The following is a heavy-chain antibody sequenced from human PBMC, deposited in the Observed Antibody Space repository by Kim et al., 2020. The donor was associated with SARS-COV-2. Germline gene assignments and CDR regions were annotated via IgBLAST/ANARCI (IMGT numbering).Heavy chain of an antibody. V-gene: IGHV4-59*01. CDR1: AGSFSSYF. J-gene: IGHJ6*02. D-gene: IGHD3-3*01. Sequence: SETLSLTCTVSAGSFSSYFWSWIRQPPGKGLEWIGYISYSGTTTYNPSLKSRVTIAVDTSRNQFFLKLSSVTAADTAVYYCARDLMSGWTGSHYYGMDVWGQGTTVTVSS. CDR3: ARDLMSGWTGSHYYGMDV. CDR2: ISYSGTT.